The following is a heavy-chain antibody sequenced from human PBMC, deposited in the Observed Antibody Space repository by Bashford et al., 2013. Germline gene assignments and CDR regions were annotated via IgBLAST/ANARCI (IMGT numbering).Heavy chain of an antibody. V-gene: IGHV3-30*18. Sequence: GGSLRLSCAASGFTFNSYGMHWVRQAPGKGLEWVAVISYDGSNKYYADSVKGRFTISRDYSMNTLFLQMNSLRAEDTAVYYCAKDRRYRKWGGAYVYYFYFGMDVWGQGTTVTVSS. J-gene: IGHJ6*02. CDR2: ISYDGSNK. D-gene: IGHD1-14*01. CDR1: GFTFNSYG. CDR3: AKDRRYRKWGGAYVYYFYFGMDV.